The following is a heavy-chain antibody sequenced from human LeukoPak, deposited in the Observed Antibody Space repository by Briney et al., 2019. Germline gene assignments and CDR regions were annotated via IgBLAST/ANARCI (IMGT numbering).Heavy chain of an antibody. J-gene: IGHJ4*02. Sequence: GASVKVPCKASGYTFTSYDINWVRQATGQGLEWMGWISAYNGNTNYAQKFQGRVTMTRDTSTSTVYMELSSLRSEDTAVYYCARDQLGYFDYWGQGTLVTVSS. CDR3: ARDQLGYFDY. V-gene: IGHV1-8*01. CDR1: GYTFTSYD. CDR2: ISAYNGNT. D-gene: IGHD1-1*01.